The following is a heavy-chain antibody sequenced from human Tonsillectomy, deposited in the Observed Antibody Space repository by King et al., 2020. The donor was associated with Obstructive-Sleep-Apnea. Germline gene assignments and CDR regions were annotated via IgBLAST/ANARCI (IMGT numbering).Heavy chain of an antibody. CDR1: GFTFEDYA. CDR3: AKDIDSPVCGPMDV. J-gene: IGHJ6*02. V-gene: IGHV3-9*01. Sequence: VQLVESGGGLVQPGRSLRLSCAASGFTFEDYAMNWVRQAPGKGLEWVAGISWNSGSIGYADSVKGRFTISRDNAKNSLYLQMNSLRPGDTAFYYCAKDIDSPVCGPMDVWGQGTTVTVSS. CDR2: ISWNSGSI. D-gene: IGHD2-8*01.